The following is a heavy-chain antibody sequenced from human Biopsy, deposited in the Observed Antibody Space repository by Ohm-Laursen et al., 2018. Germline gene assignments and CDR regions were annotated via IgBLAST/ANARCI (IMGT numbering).Heavy chain of an antibody. V-gene: IGHV4-34*01. CDR2: INHRGFT. CDR3: AKNLAVSSYALDI. CDR1: GGSLSGYF. Sequence: TLSLTCAAYGGSLSGYFWNLIRESPGKGREWSGEINHRGFTSNNPSLKSRVTISIDTSKNQFTLKLGSMTAADTAVYYCAKNLAVSSYALDIWGQGTMVTVSS. D-gene: IGHD2/OR15-2a*01. J-gene: IGHJ3*02.